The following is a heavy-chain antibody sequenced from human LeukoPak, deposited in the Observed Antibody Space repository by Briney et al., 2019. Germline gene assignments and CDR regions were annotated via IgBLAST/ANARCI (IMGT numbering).Heavy chain of an antibody. Sequence: PSETLSLTCTVSGGSINSGGYYWSWIRQHPEKGLEWIGYIYHSGSTYYNPSLKSRVTISVDRSKNQFSLKLSSVTAADTAVYYCARFGGSGSYYYGMDVWGQGTTVTVSS. CDR3: ARFGGSGSYYYGMDV. CDR1: GGSINSGGYY. J-gene: IGHJ6*02. D-gene: IGHD3-10*01. V-gene: IGHV4-30-2*01. CDR2: IYHSGST.